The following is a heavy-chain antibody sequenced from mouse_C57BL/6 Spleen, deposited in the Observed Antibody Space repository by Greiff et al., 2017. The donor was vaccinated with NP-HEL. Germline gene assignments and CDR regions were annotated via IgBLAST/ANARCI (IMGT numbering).Heavy chain of an antibody. CDR1: GYSITSGYY. J-gene: IGHJ2*01. CDR2: ISYDGSN. D-gene: IGHD4-1*01. Sequence: EVKLVESGPGLVKPSQSLSLTCSVTGYSITSGYYWNWIRQFPGNKLEWMGYISYDGSNNYNPSLKNRISITRDTSKNQFFLKLNSVTTEDTATYYCAREAGTFFDYWGQGTTLTVSS. CDR3: AREAGTFFDY. V-gene: IGHV3-6*01.